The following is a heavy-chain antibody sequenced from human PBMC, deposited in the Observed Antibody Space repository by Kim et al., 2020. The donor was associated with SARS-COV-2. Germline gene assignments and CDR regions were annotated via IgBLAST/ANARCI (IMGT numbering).Heavy chain of an antibody. CDR2: INHSGST. V-gene: IGHV4-34*01. J-gene: IGHJ5*02. Sequence: SETLSLTCAVYGGSFSGYYWSWIRQPPGKGLEWIGEINHSGSTNYNPSLKSRVTISVDTSKNQFSLKLSSVTAADTAVYYCARGRGGYCSSTSCRRGWFDPWGQGTLVTVSS. CDR3: ARGRGGYCSSTSCRRGWFDP. CDR1: GGSFSGYY. D-gene: IGHD2-2*01.